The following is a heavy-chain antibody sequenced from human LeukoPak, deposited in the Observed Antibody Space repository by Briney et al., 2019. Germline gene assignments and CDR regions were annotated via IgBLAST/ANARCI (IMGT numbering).Heavy chain of an antibody. Sequence: ASVKVSCKASGGTFSSYAISWVRQAPGQGLEWMGGIIPIFGTANYAQKFQGRVTITTDESTSTAYMELSSLRSEDTAVYYCARGSRRDGYNNAIFTFDYWGQGTLVTVSS. J-gene: IGHJ4*02. CDR1: GGTFSSYA. V-gene: IGHV1-69*05. CDR2: IIPIFGTA. D-gene: IGHD5-24*01. CDR3: ARGSRRDGYNNAIFTFDY.